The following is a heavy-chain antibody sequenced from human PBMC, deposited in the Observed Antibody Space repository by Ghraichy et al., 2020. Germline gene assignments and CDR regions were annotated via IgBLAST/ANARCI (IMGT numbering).Heavy chain of an antibody. Sequence: SETLSLTCTVSGGSISSSSYYWGWIRQPPGKGLEWIGSIYHSGSTYYNPSLKSRVTISVDTSKNQFSVKLISVTAADTAVYYCASQGDIVVVSVVIVNWFDAWGQGTLVTVSS. CDR1: GGSISSSSYY. J-gene: IGHJ5*02. D-gene: IGHD2-2*02. CDR3: ASQGDIVVVSVVIVNWFDA. V-gene: IGHV4-39*01. CDR2: IYHSGST.